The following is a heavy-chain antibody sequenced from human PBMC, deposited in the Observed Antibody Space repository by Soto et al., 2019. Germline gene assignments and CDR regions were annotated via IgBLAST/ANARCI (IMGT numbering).Heavy chain of an antibody. CDR1: GYTFTSYD. V-gene: IGHV1-8*01. CDR3: ARCIAVAGRLCAFDI. Sequence: GASVKVSCKASGYTFTSYDINWVRQATGQGLEWMGWMNPNSGNTGYAQKFQGRVTMTRNTSISTAYMELSSLRSEDTAVYYCARCIAVAGRLCAFDIGAQGTMVTVSS. CDR2: MNPNSGNT. D-gene: IGHD6-19*01. J-gene: IGHJ3*02.